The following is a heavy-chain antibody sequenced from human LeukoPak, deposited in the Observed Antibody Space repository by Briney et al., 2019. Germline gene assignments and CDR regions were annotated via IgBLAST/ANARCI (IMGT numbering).Heavy chain of an antibody. D-gene: IGHD2-15*01. CDR3: ARRSSWSFDY. Sequence: PGGSLRLSCAASRFTFISYRMTGVRPAPGKGLEWVASIKPDGGEKYYVDSVKGRSTISRDNAKNSLYLQMNSLRAEDTAVYYCARRSSWSFDYWGQGTLVTVSS. J-gene: IGHJ4*02. CDR1: RFTFISYR. CDR2: IKPDGGEK. V-gene: IGHV3-7*01.